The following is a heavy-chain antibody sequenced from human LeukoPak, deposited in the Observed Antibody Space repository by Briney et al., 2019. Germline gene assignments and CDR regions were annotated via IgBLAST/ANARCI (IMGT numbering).Heavy chain of an antibody. J-gene: IGHJ4*02. D-gene: IGHD2-8*02. V-gene: IGHV4-61*02. Sequence: PSETLSLTCTVSGGSISSGSYYWSWIRQPAGKGLEWIGRIYISGSTNYNPSLKSRVTISADTSKNQFFLKLSSVTAADTAVYYCARGYWFYFDYWGQGTLVTVSS. CDR2: IYISGST. CDR1: GGSISSGSYY. CDR3: ARGYWFYFDY.